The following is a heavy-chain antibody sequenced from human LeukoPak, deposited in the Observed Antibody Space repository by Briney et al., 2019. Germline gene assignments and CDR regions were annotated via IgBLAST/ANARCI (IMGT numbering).Heavy chain of an antibody. J-gene: IGHJ2*01. CDR3: ARLSSGRYFDL. D-gene: IGHD6-19*01. V-gene: IGHV4-38-2*01. CDR1: GYSISSGYY. Sequence: SETLSLTCAVSGYSISSGYYWGWIRQLPGKGLEWIGSIYHSGSTYYNPSLKSRVTISVDTSKNQFSLKLSSVTAADTAVYYCARLSSGRYFDLWGRGTLVTVSS. CDR2: IYHSGST.